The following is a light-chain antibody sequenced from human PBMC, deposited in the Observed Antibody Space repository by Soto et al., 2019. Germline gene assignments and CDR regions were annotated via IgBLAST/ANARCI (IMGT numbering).Light chain of an antibody. V-gene: IGKV3-20*01. CDR2: GAS. Sequence: LTPSPDTLSLSPGEGATLPSSARQTVSSNYSSWCQQRPGQAPRLLIYGASTRAAVIPDRFSGSGSGTDFTLTITRLEPEDSAVYFCQQYTGPPTTFGQGTRLEIK. CDR3: QQYTGPPTT. CDR1: QTVSSNY. J-gene: IGKJ5*01.